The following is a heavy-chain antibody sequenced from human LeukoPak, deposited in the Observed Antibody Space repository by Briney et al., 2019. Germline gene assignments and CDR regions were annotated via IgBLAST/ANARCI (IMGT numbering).Heavy chain of an antibody. J-gene: IGHJ6*03. CDR1: GGTFSSYA. V-gene: IGHV1-69*13. CDR3: ARCRGVGVVPAAPSNNYYYYYYMDV. Sequence: ASVEVSCKASGGTFSSYAISWVRQAPGQGLEWMGGIIPIFGTANYAQKFQGRVTITADESTSTAYMELSSLRSEDTAVYYCARCRGVGVVPAAPSNNYYYYYYMDVWGKGTTVTVSS. CDR2: IIPIFGTA. D-gene: IGHD2-2*01.